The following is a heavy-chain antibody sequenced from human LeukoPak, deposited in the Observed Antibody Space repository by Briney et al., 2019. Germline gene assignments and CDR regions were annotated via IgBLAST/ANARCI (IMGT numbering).Heavy chain of an antibody. CDR3: AKAQGSANWGLDY. Sequence: GGSLRLSCAASGFTFSSYSMNWVRQAPGKGLEWVAVISYDGSNKYYADSVKGRFTISRDNSKNTLYLQMNSLRAEDTAVYYCAKAQGSANWGLDYWGQGTLVTVSS. J-gene: IGHJ4*02. CDR1: GFTFSSYS. V-gene: IGHV3-30*18. CDR2: ISYDGSNK. D-gene: IGHD7-27*01.